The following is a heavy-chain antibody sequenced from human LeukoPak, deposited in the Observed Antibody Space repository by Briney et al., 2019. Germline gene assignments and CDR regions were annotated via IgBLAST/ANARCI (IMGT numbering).Heavy chain of an antibody. CDR1: GFTFSSYA. Sequence: PGGSLRLSCAASGFTFSSYAMSWVRQAPGKGLEWVAFIRYDGSNKYYADSVKGRFTISRDNSKNTLYLQMNSLRAEDTAVYYCAKDGLRSSSWANWFDPWGQGTLVTVSS. J-gene: IGHJ5*02. V-gene: IGHV3-30*02. D-gene: IGHD6-13*01. CDR3: AKDGLRSSSWANWFDP. CDR2: IRYDGSNK.